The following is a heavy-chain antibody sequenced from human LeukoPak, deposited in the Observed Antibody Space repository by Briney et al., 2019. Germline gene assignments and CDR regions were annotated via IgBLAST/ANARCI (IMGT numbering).Heavy chain of an antibody. CDR1: GFTFSSYA. CDR3: AIYSGYDPFVEVDY. CDR2: ISGSGGST. J-gene: IGHJ4*02. Sequence: PGGSLRLSCAASGFTFSSYAMSWVRQAPGKWLEWVSAISGSGGSTYYADSVKGRFTISRDNSKNTLYLQMNSLRAEDTAVYYCAIYSGYDPFVEVDYWGQGTLVTVSS. V-gene: IGHV3-23*01. D-gene: IGHD5-12*01.